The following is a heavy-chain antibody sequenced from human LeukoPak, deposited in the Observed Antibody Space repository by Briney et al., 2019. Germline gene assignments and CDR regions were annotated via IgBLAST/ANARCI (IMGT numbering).Heavy chain of an antibody. D-gene: IGHD2-2*01. Sequence: GALRLSCATSGFTFSTYSMSWVRQAPGKGLEWVSAISGSAASTYHADSEKGRFTISRDNSKNTLYLQMNSLRAEDTALYYCAKEVPCSSTSCFSPALDYWGQGTLVTVSS. CDR1: GFTFSTYS. CDR2: ISGSAAST. J-gene: IGHJ4*02. V-gene: IGHV3-23*01. CDR3: AKEVPCSSTSCFSPALDY.